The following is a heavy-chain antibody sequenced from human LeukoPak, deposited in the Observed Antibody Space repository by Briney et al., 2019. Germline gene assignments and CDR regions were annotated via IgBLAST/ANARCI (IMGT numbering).Heavy chain of an antibody. CDR2: ISGTGTTT. Sequence: GGSLRLSCAASGFTSSNYAMTWVRQAPGRGLAWVSAISGTGTTTYYANSVKGRFTISRDNSRNTLYLQMNSLRVEDTATYYCAKDLNRDFWSGYSGTFTNWGQGTLVTVSS. V-gene: IGHV3-23*01. CDR3: AKDLNRDFWSGYSGTFTN. J-gene: IGHJ4*02. CDR1: GFTSSNYA. D-gene: IGHD3-3*01.